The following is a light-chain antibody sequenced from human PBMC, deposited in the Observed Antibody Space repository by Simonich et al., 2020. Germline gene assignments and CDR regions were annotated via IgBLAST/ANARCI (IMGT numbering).Light chain of an antibody. CDR1: QSLSSW. J-gene: IGKJ1*01. V-gene: IGKV1-5*03. Sequence: DIQMTQSPSTLSASVGDRVTITCRASQSLSSWFAWYQQKPGKAPKLLIYKASSLESWVPSRFSGSGSGTEFTLTISSLQPDDFATYYCQQYNSYSQTFGQGTKVEIK. CDR2: KAS. CDR3: QQYNSYSQT.